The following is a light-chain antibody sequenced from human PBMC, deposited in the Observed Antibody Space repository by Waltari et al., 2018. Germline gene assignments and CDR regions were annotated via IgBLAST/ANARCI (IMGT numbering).Light chain of an antibody. V-gene: IGLV8-61*01. J-gene: IGLJ3*02. CDR3: VLYMGSGIWV. Sequence: QTVVTQEPSFSVSPGGTVTLTCGLSSGSVSTGHNPSWHQQTPGQAPRTLIYSTNTRSSGVPDRFSGSSRGNKAALTITGAQADDESDYCCVLYMGSGIWVFGGGTKLTVL. CDR2: STN. CDR1: SGSVSTGHN.